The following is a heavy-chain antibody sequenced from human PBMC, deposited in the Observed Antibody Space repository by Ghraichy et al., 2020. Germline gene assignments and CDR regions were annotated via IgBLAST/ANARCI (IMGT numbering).Heavy chain of an antibody. V-gene: IGHV3-21*01. D-gene: IGHD2-2*01. CDR3: ARPGYCSSTSCSTRGY. J-gene: IGHJ4*02. Sequence: GGSLRLSCAASGFTFSSYSMNWVRQAPGKGLEWVSSISSSSSYIYYADSVKGRFTISRDNAKNSLYLQMNSLRAEDTAVYYCARPGYCSSTSCSTRGYWGQGTLVTVSS. CDR1: GFTFSSYS. CDR2: ISSSSSYI.